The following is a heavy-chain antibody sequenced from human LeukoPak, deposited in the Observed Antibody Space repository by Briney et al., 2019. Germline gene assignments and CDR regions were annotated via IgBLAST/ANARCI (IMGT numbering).Heavy chain of an antibody. D-gene: IGHD3-9*01. V-gene: IGHV3-23*01. CDR1: GFTFSSYA. CDR2: ISGSGGST. Sequence: GGSLRLSCAASGFTFSSYAMSWVRQAPGKGLEWVSAISGSGGSTYYADSVKGRFTISRDNSKNTLYLQMNSLRAEDTAVYYCAKDLYFDWLLTKPHFDYWGQGTLVTVSS. J-gene: IGHJ4*02. CDR3: AKDLYFDWLLTKPHFDY.